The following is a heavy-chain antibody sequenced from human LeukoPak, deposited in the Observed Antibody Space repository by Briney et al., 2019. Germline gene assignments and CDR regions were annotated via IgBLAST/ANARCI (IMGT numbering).Heavy chain of an antibody. CDR1: GYTLINND. CDR3: ARGAGSAGRDWFDP. V-gene: IGHV1-8*01. CDR2: MNANTGNT. J-gene: IGHJ5*02. Sequence: ASVKVSCKASGYTLINNDINWVRQATGQGLEWMGWMNANTGNTGYAQKFQGRVTMTRDTSISTAYMELTSLRSEDTAVYYCARGAGSAGRDWFDPWGQGTLVTVSS.